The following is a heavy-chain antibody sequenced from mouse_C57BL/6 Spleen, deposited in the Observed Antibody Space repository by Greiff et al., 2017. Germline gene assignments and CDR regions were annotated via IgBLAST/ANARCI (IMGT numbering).Heavy chain of an antibody. J-gene: IGHJ1*03. V-gene: IGHV1-82*01. Sequence: QVQLKQSGPELVKPGASVKISCKASGYAFSSSWMNWVKQRPGKGLEWIGLIYPGDGDTNYNGKFKGKATLTADKSSSTAYMQLSSLTSEDSAVYFCARRHYDYPGYFDVWGTGTTVTVSS. CDR3: ARRHYDYPGYFDV. CDR1: GYAFSSSW. CDR2: IYPGDGDT. D-gene: IGHD2-4*01.